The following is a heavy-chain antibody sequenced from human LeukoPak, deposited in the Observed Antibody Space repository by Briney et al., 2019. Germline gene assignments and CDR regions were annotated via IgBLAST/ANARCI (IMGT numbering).Heavy chain of an antibody. J-gene: IGHJ4*02. D-gene: IGHD2-21*02. CDR3: ATLRGASTAVFDS. CDR1: GGPINYDD. CDR2: IHYSGAT. V-gene: IGHV4-59*08. Sequence: SETLSLTCTVSGGPINYDDWSWIRQSPEKRLEWIGYIHYSGATNYSPSLNSRVTISADTSKNQFSLKLSSVTAADTALYYCATLRGASTAVFDSWGQGTLVTVSS.